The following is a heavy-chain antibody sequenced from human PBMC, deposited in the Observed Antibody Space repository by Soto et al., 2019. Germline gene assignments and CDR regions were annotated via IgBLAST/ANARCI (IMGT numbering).Heavy chain of an antibody. CDR2: ISGSGGST. CDR3: AKERGIAVAGTLYYFDY. CDR1: GFTFSSYA. J-gene: IGHJ4*02. D-gene: IGHD6-19*01. V-gene: IGHV3-23*01. Sequence: GGSLRLSCAASGFTFSSYAMSWVRQAPGKGLEWVSAISGSGGSTYYADSVKGRFTISRDNSENTLYLQMNSLRAEDTAVYYCAKERGIAVAGTLYYFDYWGQGTLVTVSS.